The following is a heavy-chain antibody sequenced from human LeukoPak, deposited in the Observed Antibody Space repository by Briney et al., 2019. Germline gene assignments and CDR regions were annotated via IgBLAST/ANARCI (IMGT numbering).Heavy chain of an antibody. V-gene: IGHV3-49*04. CDR3: TRGRGYFDY. D-gene: IGHD3-10*01. CDR1: GFTFGDHA. J-gene: IGHJ4*02. CDR2: IRSKAYGGTT. Sequence: GESLRLSCTASGFTFGDHAMSWDRQAPGKGLEWVGFIRSKAYGGTTEYAASVKGRFTISRDDSKSIAYLQMNSLKTEDTAVYYCTRGRGYFDYWGQGTLVTVSS.